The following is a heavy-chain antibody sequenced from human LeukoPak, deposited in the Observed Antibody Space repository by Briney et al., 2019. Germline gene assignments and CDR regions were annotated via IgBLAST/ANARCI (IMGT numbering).Heavy chain of an antibody. J-gene: IGHJ3*02. V-gene: IGHV3-48*01. CDR2: ISSSSSTI. CDR3: ANLARYPSTPGLRVVAKTNDAFDI. Sequence: PGGSLRLSCAASGFTFSSYSMNWVRQAPGKGLEWVSYISSSSSTIYYADSVKGRFTISRDNSKNTLYLQMNSLRAEDTAVYYCANLARYPSTPGLRVVAKTNDAFDIWGQGTMVTVSS. CDR1: GFTFSSYS. D-gene: IGHD2-15*01.